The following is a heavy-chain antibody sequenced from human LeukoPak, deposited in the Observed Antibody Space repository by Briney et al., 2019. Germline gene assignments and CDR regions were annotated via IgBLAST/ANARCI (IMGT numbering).Heavy chain of an antibody. V-gene: IGHV1-8*02. D-gene: IGHD6-13*01. J-gene: IGHJ6*02. CDR2: MNPNSGNT. CDR1: GYTFTGYY. Sequence: ASVKVSCKASGYTFTGYYMHWVRQAPGQGLEWMGWMNPNSGNTGYAQKFQGRVTMTRNTSISTAYMELSSLRSEDTAVYYCARGDSSSWYETIYYYYGMDVWGQGTTVTVSS. CDR3: ARGDSSSWYETIYYYYGMDV.